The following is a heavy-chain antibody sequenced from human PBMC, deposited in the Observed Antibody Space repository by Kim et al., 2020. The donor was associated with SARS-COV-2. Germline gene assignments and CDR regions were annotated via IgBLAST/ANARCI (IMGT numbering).Heavy chain of an antibody. V-gene: IGHV3-30*04. J-gene: IGHJ6*02. CDR1: GFTFSSYA. D-gene: IGHD5-18*01. CDR2: ISYDGSNK. Sequence: GGSLRLSCAASGFTFSSYAMHWVRQAPGKGLEWVAVISYDGSNKYYADSVKGRFTISRDNSKNTLYLQMNSLRAEDTAVYYCARSDRIQLWLTYYYYGMDVWRQETTVTVSS. CDR3: ARSDRIQLWLTYYYYGMDV.